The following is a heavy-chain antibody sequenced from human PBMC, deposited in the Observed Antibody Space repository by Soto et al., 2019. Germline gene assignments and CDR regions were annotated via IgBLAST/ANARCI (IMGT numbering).Heavy chain of an antibody. J-gene: IGHJ4*02. D-gene: IGHD3-22*01. Sequence: GASVKVSCKASGFTFTSSAMQWVRQARGQRLEWIGWIVVGSGNTNYAQKFQERVTITRYMSTSTAYMELSSLRSEDTAVYYCAADAYYYDSSGYYDFDYWGQGTLVTVSS. CDR3: AADAYYYDSSGYYDFDY. V-gene: IGHV1-58*02. CDR2: IVVGSGNT. CDR1: GFTFTSSA.